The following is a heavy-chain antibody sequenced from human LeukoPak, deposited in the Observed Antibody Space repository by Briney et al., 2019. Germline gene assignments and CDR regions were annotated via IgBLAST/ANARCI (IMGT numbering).Heavy chain of an antibody. CDR1: GFTFSSHG. D-gene: IGHD5-12*01. V-gene: IGHV3-48*01. CDR3: ARDPGSGYEEHFDY. J-gene: IGHJ4*02. CDR2: ISKTSNTR. Sequence: PGGSLRLSCAASGFTFSSHGMNWVRQTPGKGLEWVSYISKTSNTRDYADSVKGRFTISRDNDKNSLSLQMNSLRAEDTAVYYCARDPGSGYEEHFDYWGQGTLVTVSS.